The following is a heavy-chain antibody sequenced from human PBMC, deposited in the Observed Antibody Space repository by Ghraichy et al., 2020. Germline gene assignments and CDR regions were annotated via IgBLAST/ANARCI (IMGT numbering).Heavy chain of an antibody. D-gene: IGHD6-19*01. J-gene: IGHJ4*02. CDR3: ARLSWHFIAVAGIKTFDY. CDR1: GGSISSSSYY. Sequence: SETLSLTCTVSGGSISSSSYYWGWIRQPPGKGLEWIGSIYYSGSTYYNPSLKSRVTISVDTSKNQFSLKLSSVTAADTAVYYCARLSWHFIAVAGIKTFDYWGQGTLVTVSS. CDR2: IYYSGST. V-gene: IGHV4-39*01.